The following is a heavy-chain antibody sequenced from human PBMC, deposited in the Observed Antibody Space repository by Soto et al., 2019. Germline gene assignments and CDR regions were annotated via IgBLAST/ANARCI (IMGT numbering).Heavy chain of an antibody. J-gene: IGHJ4*02. CDR1: GFTFSSYA. Sequence: EVQLLESGGGLVQPGGSLRLSCAASGFTFSSYAMSWVRQAPGKGLXWVSAISGSGGTTYYADSVKGRFTISRDNSKNTLYLQMNSLRAEDTAVYYCAKDISTSGSVTSRVSFDYWGQGTLVTVSS. D-gene: IGHD1-1*01. CDR3: AKDISTSGSVTSRVSFDY. CDR2: ISGSGGTT. V-gene: IGHV3-23*01.